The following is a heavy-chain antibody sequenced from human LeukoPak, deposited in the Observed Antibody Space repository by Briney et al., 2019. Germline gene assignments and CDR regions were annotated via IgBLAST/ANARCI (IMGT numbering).Heavy chain of an antibody. CDR1: GFTFDDYA. CDR3: ARDRPYSGTRGAFDI. Sequence: GGSLRLSCAASGFTFDDYAMHWVRQAPGKGLEWVSGISWNSGSIGYADSVKGRFTVSRDNSKNTLYLQMSSLRAEDTAVYYCARDRPYSGTRGAFDIWGQGTMVTV. D-gene: IGHD3-10*01. CDR2: ISWNSGSI. J-gene: IGHJ3*02. V-gene: IGHV3-9*01.